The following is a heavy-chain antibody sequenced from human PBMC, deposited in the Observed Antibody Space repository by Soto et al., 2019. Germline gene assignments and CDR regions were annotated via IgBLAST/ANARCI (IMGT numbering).Heavy chain of an antibody. CDR2: IKSKTDGGTT. V-gene: IGHV3-15*07. J-gene: IGHJ4*02. Sequence: EVQLVESGGGLVKPGGSLRLSCAASGFTFSNAWMNWVRQAPGKGLEWVGRIKSKTDGGTTDYAAPVKGRFTISRDDSKNTLYLQMNSLKTEDTAVYYCSPGLDYYDSSGYYRPFDYWGQGTLVTVSS. CDR1: GFTFSNAW. CDR3: SPGLDYYDSSGYYRPFDY. D-gene: IGHD3-22*01.